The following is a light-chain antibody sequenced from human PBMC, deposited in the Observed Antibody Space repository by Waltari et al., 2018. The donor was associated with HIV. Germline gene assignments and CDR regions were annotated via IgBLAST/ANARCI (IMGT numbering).Light chain of an antibody. CDR3: CSYGGSSNWL. Sequence: QSALTQPASVSGSPGQLITISCTGTSSDIGNYNLVSWYQQHPGKAPKLIIYEGIKRPSGVSNRISGSKSANTASLTISGLQAEDEADYYCCSYGGSSNWLFGGGTKLTVL. V-gene: IGLV2-23*01. CDR2: EGI. CDR1: SSDIGNYNL. J-gene: IGLJ2*01.